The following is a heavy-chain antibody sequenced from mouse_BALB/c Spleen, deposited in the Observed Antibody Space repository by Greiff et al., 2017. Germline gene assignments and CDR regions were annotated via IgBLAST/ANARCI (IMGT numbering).Heavy chain of an antibody. Sequence: EVMLVESGGGLVQPGGSRKLSCAASGFTFSSFGMHWVRQAPEKGLEWVAYISSGSSTIYYADTVKGRFTISRDNPKNTLFLQMTSLRSEDTAMYYCARSAYYYGYYYAMDYWGQGTSVTVSS. J-gene: IGHJ4*01. CDR2: ISSGSSTI. D-gene: IGHD1-1*01. V-gene: IGHV5-17*02. CDR1: GFTFSSFG. CDR3: ARSAYYYGYYYAMDY.